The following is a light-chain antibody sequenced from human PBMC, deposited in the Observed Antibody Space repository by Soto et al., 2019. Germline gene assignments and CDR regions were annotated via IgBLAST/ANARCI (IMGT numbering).Light chain of an antibody. J-gene: IGKJ1*01. CDR3: QQYRSWPRT. V-gene: IGKV3-15*01. Sequence: DIVLTQSPATLSVSPGGRATLSCRASQDVMYDLAWYQQKPGQAPRLLVYGASTRATDAPPRFRGSGSGTEFSLTISSLQSEDFATYYCQQYRSWPRTFGQGSSVEIK. CDR2: GAS. CDR1: QDVMYD.